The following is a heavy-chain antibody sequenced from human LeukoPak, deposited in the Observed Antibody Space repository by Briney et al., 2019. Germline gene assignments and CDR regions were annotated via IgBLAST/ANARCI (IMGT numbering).Heavy chain of an antibody. CDR2: ISSSSSYI. CDR1: GFTFSSYS. D-gene: IGHD2-8*01. CDR3: ARDLVYANSAFDI. V-gene: IGHV3-21*01. Sequence: PGRSLRLSCAASGFTFSSYSMNWVRQAPGKGLEWVSSISSSSSYIYYADSVKGRFTISRDNAKNSLYLQMNSLRAEDTAVYYCARDLVYANSAFDIWGQGTMVTVSS. J-gene: IGHJ3*02.